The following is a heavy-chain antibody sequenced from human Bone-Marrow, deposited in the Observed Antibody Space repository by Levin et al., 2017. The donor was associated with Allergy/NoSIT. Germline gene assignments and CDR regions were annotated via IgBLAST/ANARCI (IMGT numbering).Heavy chain of an antibody. J-gene: IGHJ6*02. V-gene: IGHV1-18*01. CDR2: ISAYNGNT. Sequence: AASVKVSCKASGYTFTSYGISWVRQAPGQGLEWMGWISAYNGNTNYAQKLQGRVTMTTDTSTSTAYMELRSLRSDDTAVYYCARGVYYYDSSGYYYSGYYYYGMDVWGQGTTVTVSS. D-gene: IGHD3-22*01. CDR3: ARGVYYYDSSGYYYSGYYYYGMDV. CDR1: GYTFTSYG.